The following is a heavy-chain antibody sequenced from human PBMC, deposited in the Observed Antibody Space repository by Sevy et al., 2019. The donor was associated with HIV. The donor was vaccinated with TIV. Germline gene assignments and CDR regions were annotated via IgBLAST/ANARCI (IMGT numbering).Heavy chain of an antibody. CDR3: ARRIVVTNQLGRGMHDC. J-gene: IGHJ4*02. Sequence: SETLSLTCTVSGGSINNNNYYWGWIRQPPGKGMEWIGSLYYSGGTYYNPSLKSRVTISVDASKNQFSLRLTSVTAADTVVYYCARRIVVTNQLGRGMHDCWGRGALVTVSS. CDR1: GGSINNNNYY. CDR2: LYYSGGT. D-gene: IGHD1-26*01. V-gene: IGHV4-39*01.